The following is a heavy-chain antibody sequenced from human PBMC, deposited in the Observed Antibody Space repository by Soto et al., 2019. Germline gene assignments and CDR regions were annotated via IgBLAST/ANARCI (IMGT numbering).Heavy chain of an antibody. J-gene: IGHJ4*02. Sequence: SETLSLTCTVSGGSISSYYWSWIRQPPGKGLEWIGYIYYSGSTNYNPSLKSRVNISVDTSKNQFSLKLTSVTAADTVLYFCTRGGFYYYDSSGYYDYWGQGALVTVSS. V-gene: IGHV4-59*01. CDR3: TRGGFYYYDSSGYYDY. D-gene: IGHD3-22*01. CDR2: IYYSGST. CDR1: GGSISSYY.